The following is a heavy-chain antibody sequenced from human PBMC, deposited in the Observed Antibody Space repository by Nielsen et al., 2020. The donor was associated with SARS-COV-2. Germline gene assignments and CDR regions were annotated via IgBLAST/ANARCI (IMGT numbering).Heavy chain of an antibody. CDR3: ARDSSGRGLYYYGMDV. CDR2: ISYDGSNK. V-gene: IGHV3-30*03. D-gene: IGHD6-19*01. J-gene: IGHJ6*02. CDR1: GFTFSSYG. Sequence: LSLTCAASGFTFSSYGMHWVRQAPGKGLEWVAVISYDGSNKYYADSVKGRFTISRDNSKNTLYLQMNSLRAEDTAVYYCARDSSGRGLYYYGMDVWGQGTTVTVSS.